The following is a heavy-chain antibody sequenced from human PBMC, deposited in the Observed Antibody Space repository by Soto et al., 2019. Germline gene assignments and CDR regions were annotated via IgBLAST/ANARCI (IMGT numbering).Heavy chain of an antibody. D-gene: IGHD3-3*01. Sequence: QVQLVQSGAEVRKPGASVKVSCKASGYTFTGYYMHWVRQAPGQGLEWMGWINPNSGGTNYAQKFQGSVTMTRDTSISTAYMELRRLRSDDTAVYYCAREFVAYYDFWSGYYTHNWFDPWGQGTLVTVSS. V-gene: IGHV1-2*02. CDR3: AREFVAYYDFWSGYYTHNWFDP. CDR2: INPNSGGT. J-gene: IGHJ5*02. CDR1: GYTFTGYY.